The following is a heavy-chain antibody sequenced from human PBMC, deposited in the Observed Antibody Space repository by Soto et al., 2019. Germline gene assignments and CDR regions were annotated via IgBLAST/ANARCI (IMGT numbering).Heavy chain of an antibody. J-gene: IGHJ4*02. CDR2: SNPIGGST. V-gene: IGHV1-46*01. D-gene: IGHD3-22*01. CDR1: GYTFTSYY. CDR3: ARGGRDYDSSGYYEAXFDY. Sequence: ASVKVSCKASGYTFTSYYMHWVRQAPGQGLEWMGRSNPIGGSTSYAQKFQGRVTMTRDTSTSTVYMELSSLRSEDTAVYYCARGGRDYDSSGYYEAXFDYWGQGTLVXVXS.